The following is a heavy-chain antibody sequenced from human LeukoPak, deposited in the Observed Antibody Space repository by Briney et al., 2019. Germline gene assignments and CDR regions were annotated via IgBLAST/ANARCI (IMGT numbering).Heavy chain of an antibody. V-gene: IGHV4-59*10. Sequence: SETLSLTCAVYGGSFSGYYWSWIRQPAGKGLEWIGRIYTSGSTNYNPSLKSRVTMSVDTSKNQFSLKLSSVTAADTAVYYCARAVGSGSFQTYYYYMDVWGKGTTVTVSS. J-gene: IGHJ6*03. CDR2: IYTSGST. CDR1: GGSFSGYY. D-gene: IGHD3-10*01. CDR3: ARAVGSGSFQTYYYYMDV.